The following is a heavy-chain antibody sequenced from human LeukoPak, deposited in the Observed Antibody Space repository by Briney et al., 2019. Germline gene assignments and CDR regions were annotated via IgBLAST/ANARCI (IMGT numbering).Heavy chain of an antibody. CDR2: IIPIFGTA. CDR3: ARGAPRITIFGMVTYIDY. Sequence: SVKVSCKASGGTFSSYAIGWVRQAPGQGLEWMGGIIPIFGTANYAQKFQGRVTITADESTSTAYMELSSLRSEDTAVYYCARGAPRITIFGMVTYIDYWGQGTLVTVSS. D-gene: IGHD3-3*01. V-gene: IGHV1-69*01. J-gene: IGHJ4*02. CDR1: GGTFSSYA.